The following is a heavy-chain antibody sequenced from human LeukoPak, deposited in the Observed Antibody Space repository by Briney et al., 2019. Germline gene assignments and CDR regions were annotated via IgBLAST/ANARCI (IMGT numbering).Heavy chain of an antibody. V-gene: IGHV1-8*01. CDR3: ARGVPLGYCTYGVCYPPYYFDY. CDR1: GYTFTGYD. CDR2: VNPRSGDA. J-gene: IGHJ4*02. Sequence: ASVKVSCKASGYTFTGYDINWVRQATGQGLEWMGWVNPRSGDAGYLQKFQGRLTITRDSSLDTAYMDLSGLNSEDTAVYYCARGVPLGYCTYGVCYPPYYFDYWGQGTLVTASS. D-gene: IGHD2-8*01.